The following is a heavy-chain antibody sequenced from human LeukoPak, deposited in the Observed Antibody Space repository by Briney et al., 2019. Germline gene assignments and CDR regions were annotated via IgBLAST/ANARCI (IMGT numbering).Heavy chain of an antibody. CDR2: INPNSGGT. V-gene: IGHV1-2*06. D-gene: IGHD2-8*01. Sequence: GASVKVSCKASGYTLTAYFMHWVRQAPGQGLEWMGRINPNSGGTNYAQKFQGRVTMTRDTSINTAYMELSRLRSDDTAVYYCARVMDYYYMDVWGKGTTVTVSS. J-gene: IGHJ6*03. CDR1: GYTLTAYF. CDR3: ARVMDYYYMDV.